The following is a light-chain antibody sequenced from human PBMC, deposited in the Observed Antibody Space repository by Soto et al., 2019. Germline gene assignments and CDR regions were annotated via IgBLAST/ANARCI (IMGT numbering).Light chain of an antibody. J-gene: IGKJ2*01. CDR3: RQYGSSPSYT. CDR1: QSVSSSSY. V-gene: IGKV3-20*01. Sequence: EIVLTQSPGTLSLSPGERATLSCRASQSVSSSSYLAWYQQKPGQAPRLLIYGASSRATGIPDRFSGSGSATDFALTISRLEPEEFSVYYCRQYGSSPSYTFGQGTNLEIK. CDR2: GAS.